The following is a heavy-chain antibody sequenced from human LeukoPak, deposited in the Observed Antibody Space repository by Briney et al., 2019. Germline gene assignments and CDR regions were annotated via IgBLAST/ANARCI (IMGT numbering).Heavy chain of an antibody. CDR3: TKDPTGDYVGAFDP. D-gene: IGHD4-17*01. V-gene: IGHV3-23*01. J-gene: IGHJ5*02. CDR2: ITGSHGPT. CDR1: GFTFSSFA. Sequence: QPGGSLRLSCAASGFTFSSFAMTWVRQAPGKGLEWVSSITGSHGPTYNTDSVKGRFTISRDNSQNTLYLQMNSLRAEDTAVYYRTKDPTGDYVGAFDPWGQGTLVTVSS.